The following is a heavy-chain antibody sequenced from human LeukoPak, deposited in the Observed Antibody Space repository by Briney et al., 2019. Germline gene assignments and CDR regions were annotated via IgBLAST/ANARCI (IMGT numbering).Heavy chain of an antibody. D-gene: IGHD6-13*01. CDR2: MNPNSGNT. Sequence: GASVKVSCKASGYTFTSFDINWVRQATGQGLEWMGWMNPNSGNTGYAQKFQGRVTMTRNTSISTAYMELSSLRSEDTAVYYCARGSNSSSWYGNWFDPWGQGTLVTVSS. CDR1: GYTFTSFD. V-gene: IGHV1-8*01. CDR3: ARGSNSSSWYGNWFDP. J-gene: IGHJ5*02.